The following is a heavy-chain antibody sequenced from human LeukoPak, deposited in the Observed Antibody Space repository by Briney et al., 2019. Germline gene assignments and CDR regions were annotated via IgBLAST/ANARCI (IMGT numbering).Heavy chain of an antibody. V-gene: IGHV4-59*12. Sequence: SETLSLTCTVSGGSISSYYWSWIRQPAGEGLEWVVFISYSGSTNSNPSLKGRATISVDTTKNQFSLKLSSVTAADTAVYYCARVLYDYALDYWGQGTLVTVSS. CDR1: GGSISSYY. J-gene: IGHJ4*02. CDR3: ARVLYDYALDY. CDR2: ISYSGST. D-gene: IGHD3-16*01.